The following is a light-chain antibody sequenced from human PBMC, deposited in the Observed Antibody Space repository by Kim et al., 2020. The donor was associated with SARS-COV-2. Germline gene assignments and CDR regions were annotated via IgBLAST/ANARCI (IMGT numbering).Light chain of an antibody. J-gene: IGKJ2*02. CDR3: QQYGSSPCT. Sequence: EIVLTQSPGTLSLSPGERATLSCRASQSVSSIYLAWYQQEGGQAPRLLMYDTSKRATGIPDRFSGSGSGTDFTLTISRLEHEDFAVYYCQQYGSSPCTFGQGTKLEI. CDR1: QSVSSIY. V-gene: IGKV3-20*01. CDR2: DTS.